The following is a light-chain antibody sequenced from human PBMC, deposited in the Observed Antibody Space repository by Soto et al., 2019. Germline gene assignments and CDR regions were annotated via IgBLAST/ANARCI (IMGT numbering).Light chain of an antibody. Sequence: QSVRTQPRSASGSPGLSVAISCTGTSSDVGGYNYVSWYQQHPGKAPKLMIYEVNKRPSGVPDRFSGSKSGNTASLTVSGLQAEDEADYYCSSYAGSSNVFGTGTKVTVL. CDR1: SSDVGGYNY. V-gene: IGLV2-8*01. CDR3: SSYAGSSNV. CDR2: EVN. J-gene: IGLJ1*01.